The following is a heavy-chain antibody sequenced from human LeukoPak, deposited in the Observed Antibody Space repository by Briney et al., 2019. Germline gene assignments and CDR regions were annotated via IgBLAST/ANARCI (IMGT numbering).Heavy chain of an antibody. CDR2: TSSSGTTI. V-gene: IGHV3-48*03. Sequence: GGSLRLSCAASGFTFSSYEMNWVRQAPGKGLEWLSYTSSSGTTIYYADSVKGRFTISRDNAKNSLYLQMNSLRAEDTAIYYCAREPGTSSSDAFGIWGQGTKVTVSS. CDR3: AREPGTSSSDAFGI. CDR1: GFTFSSYE. D-gene: IGHD6-6*01. J-gene: IGHJ3*02.